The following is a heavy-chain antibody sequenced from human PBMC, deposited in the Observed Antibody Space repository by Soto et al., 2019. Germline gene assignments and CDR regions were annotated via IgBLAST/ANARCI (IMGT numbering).Heavy chain of an antibody. J-gene: IGHJ4*02. CDR1: GVSISTRHG. CDR3: ARDVGFYYDDSPAGHFDF. D-gene: IGHD3-22*01. V-gene: IGHV4-4*02. CDR2: IHHSGST. Sequence: SETLSLTCTVSGVSISTRHGWSWFRQPPGQGLDWIGEIHHSGSTNFNPSLKSRVTISVDKSKSQFSLKLSSVTAADTAIYYCARDVGFYYDDSPAGHFDFWGQGTLVTVSS.